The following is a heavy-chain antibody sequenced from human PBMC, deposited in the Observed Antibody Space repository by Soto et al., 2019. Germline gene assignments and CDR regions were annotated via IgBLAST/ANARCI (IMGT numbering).Heavy chain of an antibody. V-gene: IGHV1-18*01. Sequence: ASVKVSCKASGYTFTSYGISWVRQAPGQGLEYMGWISDYSGNTNFAQKFQGRVTLTTDTSTSTAYMELRSLTSDDTATYFCARDSSDFRSGYFRAFDYWGQGTQVTVSS. CDR3: ARDSSDFRSGYFRAFDY. CDR2: ISDYSGNT. D-gene: IGHD3-3*01. J-gene: IGHJ4*02. CDR1: GYTFTSYG.